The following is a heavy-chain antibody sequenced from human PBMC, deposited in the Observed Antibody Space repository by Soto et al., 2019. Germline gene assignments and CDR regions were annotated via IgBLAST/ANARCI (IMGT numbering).Heavy chain of an antibody. CDR2: FYYGGST. J-gene: IGHJ3*01. Sequence: SETLSLTCTVSGGSISSYYWSWIRQPPGKGLEWIGYFYYGGSTNYNPSLKSRVTISIDTSKNQFSLNLLSVTAADTAVYYCAGGFSSVVFDVWGQVTMVTVSS. D-gene: IGHD6-19*01. V-gene: IGHV4-59*01. CDR3: AGGFSSVVFDV. CDR1: GGSISSYY.